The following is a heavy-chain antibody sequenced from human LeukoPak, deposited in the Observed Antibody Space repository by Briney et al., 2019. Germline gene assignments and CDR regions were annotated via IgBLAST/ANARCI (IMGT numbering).Heavy chain of an antibody. CDR2: IYSSGRT. CDR3: ATTAADTGYNY. D-gene: IGHD6-13*01. CDR1: GGSISSYY. V-gene: IGHV4-4*07. Sequence: SETLSLTCTVSGGSISSYYWSWIRQPAGKGLEWIGRIYSSGRTDYNPSLESRVTISVDTSKNQFFLKLSSVTAADTAVYYCATTAADTGYNYWGQGTLVTVSP. J-gene: IGHJ4*02.